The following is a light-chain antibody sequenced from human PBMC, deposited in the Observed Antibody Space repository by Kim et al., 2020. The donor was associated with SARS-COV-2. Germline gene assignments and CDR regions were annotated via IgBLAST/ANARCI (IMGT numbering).Light chain of an antibody. Sequence: GQSVTISCTGTSSDVGCYNYVSWYQQHPGKAPKLMIYEVSQRPSVVPDRFSGSKSGNTASLTVSGLQAEDEAEYYCSSYAGSNNWVFGGGTQLTVL. J-gene: IGLJ3*02. V-gene: IGLV2-8*01. CDR1: SSDVGCYNY. CDR2: EVS. CDR3: SSYAGSNNWV.